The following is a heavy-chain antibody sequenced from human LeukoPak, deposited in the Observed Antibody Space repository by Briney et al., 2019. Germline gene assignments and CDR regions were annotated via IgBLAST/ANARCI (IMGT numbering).Heavy chain of an antibody. CDR1: GGSFSGYY. V-gene: IGHV4-34*01. CDR2: INHSGST. D-gene: IGHD5-12*01. Sequence: SETLSLTCAVYGGSFSGYYWSWIRQPPGKGLEWIGEINHSGSTNYNPSLKSRVTISVDTSKNQFSLKLSSVTAADTAVYYCARGKRGYGGYDLSRPLYYWGQGTLVTVSS. CDR3: ARGKRGYGGYDLSRPLYY. J-gene: IGHJ4*02.